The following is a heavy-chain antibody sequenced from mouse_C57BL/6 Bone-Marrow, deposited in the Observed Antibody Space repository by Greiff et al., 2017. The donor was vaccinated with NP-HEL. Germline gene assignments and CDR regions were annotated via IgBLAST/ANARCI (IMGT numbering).Heavy chain of an antibody. CDR1: GFNIKDDY. D-gene: IGHD1-1*01. Sequence: VQLQQSGAELVRPGASVKLSCTASGFNIKDDYMHWVKQRPEQGLEWIGWIDPENGDTEYASKFQGKATITADTYSNTAYLQLSSLTSEDTAVYYCTPIYYYGSSYFAYWGQGTLVTVSA. CDR2: IDPENGDT. V-gene: IGHV14-4*01. CDR3: TPIYYYGSSYFAY. J-gene: IGHJ3*01.